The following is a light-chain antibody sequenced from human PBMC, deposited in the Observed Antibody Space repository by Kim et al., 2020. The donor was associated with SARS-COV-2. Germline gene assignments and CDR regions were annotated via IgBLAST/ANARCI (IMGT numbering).Light chain of an antibody. Sequence: SYELTQPPSVSVSPGQTASITCSGDKLGDKYVSWYQQKPGQSPVLVIYQDTKGPSGIPERFSGSNSGNTATLTISGTQAMDEADYYCQAWDSSTVVFGGG. CDR1: KLGDKY. CDR2: QDT. CDR3: QAWDSSTVV. J-gene: IGLJ2*01. V-gene: IGLV3-1*01.